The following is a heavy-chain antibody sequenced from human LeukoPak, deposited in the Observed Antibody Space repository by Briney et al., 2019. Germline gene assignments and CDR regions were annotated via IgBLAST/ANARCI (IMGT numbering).Heavy chain of an antibody. Sequence: SETLSLTCTVSGGSVTSGTYYWNWIRQPPGKGLEWIGYIYNGGSTSYNPSLKSRVTISLDTSNNQFSLRLTSVTAADTAVYYCARDSSLTGKSDYWGQGTLVTVSS. J-gene: IGHJ4*02. CDR1: GGSVTSGTYY. V-gene: IGHV4-61*01. CDR3: ARDSSLTGKSDY. CDR2: IYNGGST. D-gene: IGHD7-27*01.